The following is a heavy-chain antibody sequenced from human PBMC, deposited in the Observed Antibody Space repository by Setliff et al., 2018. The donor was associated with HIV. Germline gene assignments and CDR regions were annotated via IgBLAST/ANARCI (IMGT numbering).Heavy chain of an antibody. V-gene: IGHV1-69*13. CDR3: ATDGIGGWLRPMPDY. J-gene: IGHJ4*02. CDR1: GGTFSSYA. D-gene: IGHD5-12*01. CDR2: IIPIFGTA. Sequence: ASVKVSCKASGGTFSSYATSWVRQAPGQGLEWMGGIIPIFGTANYAQKFQGRVTITADASTSTAYMELSSLRSEDTAVYYCATDGIGGWLRPMPDYWGQGTQVTVS.